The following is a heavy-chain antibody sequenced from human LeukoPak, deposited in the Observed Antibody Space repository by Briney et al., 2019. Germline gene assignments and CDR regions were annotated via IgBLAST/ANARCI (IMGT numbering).Heavy chain of an antibody. CDR2: ISGSGSII. CDR3: ARNIAAAGTDDAFDI. J-gene: IGHJ3*02. D-gene: IGHD6-13*01. Sequence: PGGSLRLSCAASGFTFSDYYMNWIRQAPGKGLEWVSYISGSGSIIYYADSVKGRFTISRDNAKNSLFLQMNSLRAEDTAVYYCARNIAAAGTDDAFDIWGQGTMVTVSS. V-gene: IGHV3-11*01. CDR1: GFTFSDYY.